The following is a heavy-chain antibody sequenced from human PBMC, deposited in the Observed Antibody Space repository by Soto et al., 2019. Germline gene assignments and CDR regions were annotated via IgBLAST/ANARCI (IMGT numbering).Heavy chain of an antibody. Sequence: GGSLRLSCAASGFDFTTYWMSWVRQAPGKGLEWVANINEDGSAKYYVDSVKGRFTISRDNAKKSLSLQMNSLRADDTAVYYCVSRGWLDYWGQGTLVTVSS. CDR1: GFDFTTYW. J-gene: IGHJ4*02. D-gene: IGHD5-12*01. CDR3: VSRGWLDY. CDR2: INEDGSAK. V-gene: IGHV3-7*01.